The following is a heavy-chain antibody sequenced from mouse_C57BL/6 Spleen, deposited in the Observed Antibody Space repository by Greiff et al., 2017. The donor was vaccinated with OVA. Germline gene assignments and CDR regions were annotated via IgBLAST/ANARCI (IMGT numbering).Heavy chain of an antibody. D-gene: IGHD1-1*01. Sequence: LMEPGASVKLSCKATGYTFTGYWIEWVKQRPGHGLEWIGEILPGSGSTNYNEKFKGKATFTADTSSNTAYMQLSSLTTEDSAIYYCARRISYYYGSSPGFDYWGQGTTLTVSS. CDR1: GYTFTGYW. CDR3: ARRISYYYGSSPGFDY. V-gene: IGHV1-9*01. J-gene: IGHJ2*01. CDR2: ILPGSGST.